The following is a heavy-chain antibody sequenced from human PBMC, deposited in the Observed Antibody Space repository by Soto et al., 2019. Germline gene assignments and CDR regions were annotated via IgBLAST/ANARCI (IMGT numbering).Heavy chain of an antibody. CDR1: GFTVSSKY. J-gene: IGHJ4*02. D-gene: IGHD6-6*01. V-gene: IGHV3-66*01. CDR2: INTAGDT. Sequence: PGGSLRLSCAASGFTVSSKYMNWVRQAPGKGLEWVSLINTAGDTHYADSVKGRFTISRDNSRNTLYLQMNSLRADYTAVYYCARSSGDYIESREFDYWGQGTLVTVSS. CDR3: ARSSGDYIESREFDY.